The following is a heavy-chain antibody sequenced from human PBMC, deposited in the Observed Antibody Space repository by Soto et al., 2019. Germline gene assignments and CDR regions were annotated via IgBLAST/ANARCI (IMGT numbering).Heavy chain of an antibody. CDR1: GGSISSGGYS. D-gene: IGHD2-2*01. V-gene: IGHV4-30-2*01. CDR2: IYHSGST. J-gene: IGHJ5*02. Sequence: SETLSLTCAVSGGSISSGGYSWSWIRQPPGKGLEGIGYIYHSGSTYYNPSLKSRVTISVDRSKNQFSLKLSSVTAADTAVYYCARSTSLGYCSSTSCPGGWFDPWGQGTLVTVSS. CDR3: ARSTSLGYCSSTSCPGGWFDP.